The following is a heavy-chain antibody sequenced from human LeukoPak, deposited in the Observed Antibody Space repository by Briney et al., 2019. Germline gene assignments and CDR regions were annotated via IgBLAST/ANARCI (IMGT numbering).Heavy chain of an antibody. D-gene: IGHD4-17*01. CDR3: ARAGDYGDYTTHYFDY. CDR2: INSDGSGT. CDR1: RFTFSNCW. V-gene: IGHV3-74*01. Sequence: HPGGSLRLSCAASRFTFSNCWMHWVRQAPGKGLVWVSRINSDGSGTTYADSVKGRFTISRDNAKNTLYLQMNSLRAGDTAVYYCARAGDYGDYTTHYFDYWGQGTLVTVSS. J-gene: IGHJ4*02.